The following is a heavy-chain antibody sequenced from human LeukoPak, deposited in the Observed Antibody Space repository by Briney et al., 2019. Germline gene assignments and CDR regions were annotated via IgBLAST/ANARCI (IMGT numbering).Heavy chain of an antibody. CDR3: ARLTPSIF. J-gene: IGHJ4*02. Sequence: WVRQAPGKGLEWIGSIYYSGSTYYNPSLKSRVTISVDTSKNQFSLKLSSVTAADTAVYYCARLTPSIFWGQGTLVTVSS. CDR2: IYYSGST. D-gene: IGHD3-9*01. V-gene: IGHV4-39*01.